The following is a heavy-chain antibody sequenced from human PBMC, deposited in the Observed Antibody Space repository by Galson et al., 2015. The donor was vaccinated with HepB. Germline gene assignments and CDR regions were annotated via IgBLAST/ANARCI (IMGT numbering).Heavy chain of an antibody. CDR3: ARTEEPTTLGDGGVLFDP. CDR1: GYSISSGGFY. D-gene: IGHD1-14*01. V-gene: IGHV4-31*03. Sequence: TLSLTCTVSGYSISSGGFYWSWIRQRPGRGLEWLGYISHTGGTYYNPSLGGRLSLSVDRWKNQFSLKLKSVTAADAAVYYCARTEEPTTLGDGGVLFDPWGQGTLVIVSS. J-gene: IGHJ5*02. CDR2: ISHTGGT.